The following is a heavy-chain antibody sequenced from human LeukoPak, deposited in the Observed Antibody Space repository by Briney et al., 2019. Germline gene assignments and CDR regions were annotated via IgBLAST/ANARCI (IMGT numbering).Heavy chain of an antibody. J-gene: IGHJ3*02. V-gene: IGHV4-59*01. CDR1: GGSISSYY. D-gene: IGHD3-22*01. CDR3: ASLADWYYYDDSGYPLGAFDI. CDR2: IYYSGSN. Sequence: SETLSLTCTVSGGSISSYYWSWIRQPPGKGLEWIGYIYYSGSNNYNPSLKSRVTISIDTSKNQFSLKLSSVTAADTAVYYCASLADWYYYDDSGYPLGAFDIWGQGTMVTVSS.